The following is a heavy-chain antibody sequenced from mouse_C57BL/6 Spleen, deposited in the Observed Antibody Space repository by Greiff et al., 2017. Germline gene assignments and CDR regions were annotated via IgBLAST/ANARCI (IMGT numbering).Heavy chain of an antibody. CDR3: ARWGGYYWYFDV. V-gene: IGHV1-61*01. D-gene: IGHD2-2*01. CDR2: IYPSDSET. Sequence: QVQLQQPGAELVRPGSSVKLSCKASGYTFTSYWMDWVKQRPGQGLEWIGNIYPSDSETHYNQKFKDKATLTVDKSSSTAYMQLSSLTSEDSAVYYCARWGGYYWYFDVWGTGTTVTVSS. CDR1: GYTFTSYW. J-gene: IGHJ1*03.